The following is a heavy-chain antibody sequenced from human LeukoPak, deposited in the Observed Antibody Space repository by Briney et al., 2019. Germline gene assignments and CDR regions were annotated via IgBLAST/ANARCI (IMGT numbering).Heavy chain of an antibody. CDR2: IHHSGMT. J-gene: IGHJ6*03. V-gene: IGHV4-59*11. CDR3: ARGASSDPRLSTYFLDV. Sequence: SETLSLTCGVSGDSISSHFWSWIRQPPGKGLEWIGYIHHSGMTNYNSALKSRATLSIDTSTNQFSLKLTSVTAADTASYFCARGASSDPRLSTYFLDVWGDGTAVTVSS. CDR1: GDSISSHF. D-gene: IGHD6-19*01.